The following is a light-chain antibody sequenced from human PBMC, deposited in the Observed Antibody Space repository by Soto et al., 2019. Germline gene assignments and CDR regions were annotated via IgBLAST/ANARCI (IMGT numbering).Light chain of an antibody. CDR2: DAC. Sequence: EIVLTQSPATLSLSPGERATLSCRASQSVSIYLAWYQQKPGQAPRLLIYDACNRATGIPARFSGSGSGTDFTLTISRLEPEDFPVYYGQQRSNWPITFGQGTRLEIK. CDR1: QSVSIY. V-gene: IGKV3-11*01. CDR3: QQRSNWPIT. J-gene: IGKJ5*01.